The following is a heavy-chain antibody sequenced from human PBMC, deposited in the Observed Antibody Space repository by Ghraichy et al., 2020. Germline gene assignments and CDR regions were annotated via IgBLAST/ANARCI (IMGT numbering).Heavy chain of an antibody. D-gene: IGHD6-19*01. CDR3: AREKGWQWLVQSEGRAFDI. Sequence: GGSLRLSCVASGFTVSSNYMSWVRQAPGKGLEWVSVIYSGGSTYYADSVKGRFTISRDNSKNTLYLQMNSLRAEDTAVYYCAREKGWQWLVQSEGRAFDIWGQGTMVTVSS. CDR1: GFTVSSNY. V-gene: IGHV3-66*01. CDR2: IYSGGST. J-gene: IGHJ3*02.